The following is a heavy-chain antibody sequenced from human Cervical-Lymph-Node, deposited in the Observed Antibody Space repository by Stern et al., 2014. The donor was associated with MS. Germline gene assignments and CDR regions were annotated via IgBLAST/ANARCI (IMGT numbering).Heavy chain of an antibody. CDR3: ARDRELRFLEWSPKYYYYGMDV. D-gene: IGHD3-3*01. V-gene: IGHV3-11*01. Sequence: QVQLVESGGGLVKPGGSLRLSCAASGFSFSNFYMSWVRQAPGKGLEWVSYISHSGSKTFYADSVKGRFTISRDSGENSLYLQMNSLRAQDTAVYFCARDRELRFLEWSPKYYYYGMDVWGQGTTVTVS. J-gene: IGHJ6*02. CDR1: GFSFSNFY. CDR2: ISHSGSKT.